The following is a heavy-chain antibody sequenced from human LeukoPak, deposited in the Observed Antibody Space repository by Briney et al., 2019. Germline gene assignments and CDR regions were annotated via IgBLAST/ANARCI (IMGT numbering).Heavy chain of an antibody. CDR1: GLTFSSSW. CDR3: ARDLAYSRLDY. CDR2: INPDGNKK. D-gene: IGHD5-18*01. V-gene: IGHV3-7*01. J-gene: IGHJ4*02. Sequence: GGSLRLSCAVSGLTFSSSWMDWVRQAPGKGLEWVASINPDGNKKYSADSVRGRFTISRDNAENSLYLQMNSLRVEDTAFYYCARDLAYSRLDYWGQGMLVTVSS.